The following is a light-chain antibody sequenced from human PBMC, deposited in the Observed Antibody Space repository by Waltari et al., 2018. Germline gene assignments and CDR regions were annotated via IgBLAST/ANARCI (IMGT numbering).Light chain of an antibody. V-gene: IGKV3-11*01. CDR1: QSVSSY. Sequence: GERATLSCRASQSVSSYLAWYQQKPGQAPRLLIYDASNRATGIPARFSGSGSGTDFTLTISSLEPEDFAVYYCQQRSNWPPLTFGGGTKVEIK. CDR3: QQRSNWPPLT. CDR2: DAS. J-gene: IGKJ4*01.